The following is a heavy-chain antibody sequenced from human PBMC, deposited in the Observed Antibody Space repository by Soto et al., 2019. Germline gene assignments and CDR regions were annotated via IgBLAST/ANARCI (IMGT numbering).Heavy chain of an antibody. CDR2: ISYDGSNK. CDR1: GFTFSSYA. J-gene: IGHJ5*02. CDR3: ARPRNNWNLNWFDP. V-gene: IGHV3-30-3*01. D-gene: IGHD1-7*01. Sequence: GVSVRLSCAASGFTFSSYAMHWVRQAPGKGLEWVAVISYDGSNKYYADSVKGRFTISRDNSKNTLYLQMNSLRAEDTAVYYCARPRNNWNLNWFDPWGKGTLVTVSS.